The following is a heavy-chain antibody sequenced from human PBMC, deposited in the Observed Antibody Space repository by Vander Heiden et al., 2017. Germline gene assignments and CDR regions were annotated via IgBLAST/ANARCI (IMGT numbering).Heavy chain of an antibody. CDR3: ARVPYLDY. D-gene: IGHD2-2*01. Sequence: VQLQQWGAGLLKPSETLSLTCAVYGGSFSGYYWSWIRQPPGKGLEWIGEINHSGSTNYNPSLKSRVTISVDTSKNQFSLKLSSVTAADTAVYYCARVPYLDYWGQGTLGTVSS. CDR2: INHSGST. CDR1: GGSFSGYY. J-gene: IGHJ4*02. V-gene: IGHV4-34*01.